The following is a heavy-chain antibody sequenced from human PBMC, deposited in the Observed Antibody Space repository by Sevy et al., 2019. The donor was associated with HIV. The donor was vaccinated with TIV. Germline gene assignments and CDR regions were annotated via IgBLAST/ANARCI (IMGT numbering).Heavy chain of an antibody. CDR2: ISWNSGSI. CDR3: AKDVCTNGVCSTKYSSSWGGFDY. D-gene: IGHD2-8*01. CDR1: GFTFDDYA. J-gene: IGHJ4*02. V-gene: IGHV3-9*01. Sequence: GGSLRLSCAASGFTFDDYAMHWVRQAPGKGLEWVSGISWNSGSIGYADSVKGRFTISRDNAKNSLYLQMNGLRAEDTALYYCAKDVCTNGVCSTKYSSSWGGFDYWGQGTLVTVSS.